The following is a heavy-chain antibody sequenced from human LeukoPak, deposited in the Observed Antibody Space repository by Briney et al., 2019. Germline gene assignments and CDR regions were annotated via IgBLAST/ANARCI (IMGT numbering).Heavy chain of an antibody. V-gene: IGHV4-39*07. Sequence: SETLSLTCTVSGVSISSGSNYWGWIRQPPGKTLEWIGSIYSSGSTYYNSSLKSRVIILINTAKNHFSLNLSSVTAADTAVYYCARSDGYGLVGIWGQGTMVTVSS. CDR2: IYSSGST. CDR1: GVSISSGSNY. D-gene: IGHD3-10*01. CDR3: ARSDGYGLVGI. J-gene: IGHJ3*02.